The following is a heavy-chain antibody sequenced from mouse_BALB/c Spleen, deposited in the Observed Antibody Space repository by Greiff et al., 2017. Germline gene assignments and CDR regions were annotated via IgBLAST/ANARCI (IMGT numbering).Heavy chain of an antibody. CDR1: GYTFTSYY. CDR2: IYPGDGST. Sequence: VKLVESGPELVKPGASVKMSCKASGYTFTSYYIHWVKQRPGQGLEWIGWIYPGDGSTKYNEKFKGKTTLTADKSSSTAYMLLSSLTSEDSAIYFCARGYDYEGYWGQGTTLTVSS. D-gene: IGHD2-4*01. CDR3: ARGYDYEGY. J-gene: IGHJ2*01. V-gene: IGHV1S56*01.